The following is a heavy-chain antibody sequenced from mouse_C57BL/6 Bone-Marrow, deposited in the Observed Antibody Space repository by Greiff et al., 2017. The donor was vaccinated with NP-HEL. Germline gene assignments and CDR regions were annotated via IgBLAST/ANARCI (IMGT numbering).Heavy chain of an antibody. V-gene: IGHV6-6*01. CDR2: IRNKANNHAT. J-gene: IGHJ1*03. D-gene: IGHD1-1*01. Sequence: EVKVVESGGGLVQPGGSMKLSCAASGFTFSDACMSWVRQSPEKGLEWVAEIRNKANNHATYYAESVKGRFTISRDDSKSSVYLQMNSLRAEDTGIYYCTRPYYGSSFYWYFDVWGTGTTVTVSS. CDR1: GFTFSDAC. CDR3: TRPYYGSSFYWYFDV.